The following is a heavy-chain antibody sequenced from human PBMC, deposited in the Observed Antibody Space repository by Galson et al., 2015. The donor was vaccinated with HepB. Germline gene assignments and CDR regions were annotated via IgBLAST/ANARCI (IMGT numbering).Heavy chain of an antibody. Sequence: SLRLSCAASDSTFSSYTMNWVRQTPGKGLQWVSYISTNGVTIHYADSVKGRFTIASDNAKNTMWLQMNSLRAEDTAVYYCATTKFGSGAYWTFDIWGQGTLVTVSS. V-gene: IGHV3-48*04. CDR1: DSTFSSYT. D-gene: IGHD4/OR15-4a*01. CDR3: ATTKFGSGAYWTFDI. J-gene: IGHJ3*02. CDR2: ISTNGVTI.